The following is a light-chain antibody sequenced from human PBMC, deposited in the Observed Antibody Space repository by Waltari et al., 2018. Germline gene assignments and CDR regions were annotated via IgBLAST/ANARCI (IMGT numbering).Light chain of an antibody. Sequence: DLVMTQSPDSLAVSLVERATINCQSSQSVLYSSNNKNYLAWYQQKPGQPPKLLIYWASTRESGVPDRFSGSGSGTDFTLTISSLQAEDVAVYYCQQYYSTPPAFGQGTKLEIK. CDR1: QSVLYSSNNKNY. V-gene: IGKV4-1*01. CDR2: WAS. J-gene: IGKJ2*01. CDR3: QQYYSTPPA.